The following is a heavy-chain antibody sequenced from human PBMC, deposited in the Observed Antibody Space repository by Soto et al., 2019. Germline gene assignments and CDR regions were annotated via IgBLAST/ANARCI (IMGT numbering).Heavy chain of an antibody. J-gene: IGHJ5*02. D-gene: IGHD6-13*01. V-gene: IGHV1-69*13. CDR2: IIPIFGTA. CDR1: GGTFSSYA. CDR3: ARFHSSSWPPHVP. Sequence: WASVKVSCKASGGTFSSYAISWVRQAPGQGLEWMGGIIPIFGTANYAQKFQGRVTITADESTSTAYMELSSLRSEDTAVYYCARFHSSSWPPHVPWGQGTLVTVSS.